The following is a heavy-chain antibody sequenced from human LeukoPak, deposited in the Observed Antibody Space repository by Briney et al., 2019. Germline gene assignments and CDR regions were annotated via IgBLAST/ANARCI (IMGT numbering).Heavy chain of an antibody. CDR3: ARAVNSGWSYFDH. CDR2: INSNGGAT. Sequence: GGSLRLSCAASGFRFSIHAMHWVRQAPGNGLEHISAINSNGGATYHADSVKGRFTISRDNSKNTVFLQMDRLTSGDTAVYYCARAVNSGWSYFDHWGQGTLVIVSS. D-gene: IGHD6-19*01. V-gene: IGHV3-64*02. J-gene: IGHJ4*02. CDR1: GFRFSIHA.